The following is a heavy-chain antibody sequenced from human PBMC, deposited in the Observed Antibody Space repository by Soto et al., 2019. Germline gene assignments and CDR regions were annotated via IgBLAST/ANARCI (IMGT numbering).Heavy chain of an antibody. V-gene: IGHV3-74*01. CDR3: TSDTFGARDS. D-gene: IGHD2-15*01. J-gene: IGHJ4*02. Sequence: EVQLVESGGGLVQPGGSLRLSCAASGFAFSSEWMHWVRQAPGKGLVWVSRIDPYDTGITYADSVKGRFTISRDNAKNTLYLQLTSLRAEDTAVYYCTSDTFGARDSWGQGTVVTVSS. CDR1: GFAFSSEW. CDR2: IDPYDTGI.